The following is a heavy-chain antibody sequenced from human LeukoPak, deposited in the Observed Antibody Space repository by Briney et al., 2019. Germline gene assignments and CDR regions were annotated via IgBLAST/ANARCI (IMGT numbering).Heavy chain of an antibody. V-gene: IGHV3-48*01. CDR2: FGISGTI. J-gene: IGHJ4*02. CDR3: AGYGVYPY. D-gene: IGHD5/OR15-5a*01. CDR1: GFTFSSYA. Sequence: GGSLRLSCAASGFTFSSYAMSWVRQAPGEGPQWIAYFGISGTIYYADSVRGRFTISRDSAKNSLYLQMNGLRVDDTAIYYCAGYGVYPYWGQGTPVTVSS.